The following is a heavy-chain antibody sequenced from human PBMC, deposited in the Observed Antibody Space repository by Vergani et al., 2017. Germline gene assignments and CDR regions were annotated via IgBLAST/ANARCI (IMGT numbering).Heavy chain of an antibody. V-gene: IGHV4-61*02. Sequence: QVQLQESGPGLVKPSQTLSLTCTVSGGSISSGSYYWSWIRQPAGKGLEWIGRIYTSGSTNYNPSLKSRVTISVDTSKNQFSLKLSSVTAADTAGYYCARARTTITGTTGTFDYWGQGTLVTVSS. J-gene: IGHJ4*02. D-gene: IGHD1-7*01. CDR3: ARARTTITGTTGTFDY. CDR2: IYTSGST. CDR1: GGSISSGSYY.